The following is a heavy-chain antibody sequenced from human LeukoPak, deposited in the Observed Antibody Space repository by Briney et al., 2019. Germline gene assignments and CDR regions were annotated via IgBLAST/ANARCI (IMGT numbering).Heavy chain of an antibody. Sequence: SETLSLTCTVSGGSFSSSYYYWGWIRQPPGKGLEWIGSIYYSGSTYYSPSLRSRVSLSVDTSKNQFSLKLSSVTAADTAVYYCARDSVPTKYYDSSGYYFPWFDPWGQGTLVTVSS. V-gene: IGHV4-39*02. CDR2: IYYSGST. CDR3: ARDSVPTKYYDSSGYYFPWFDP. J-gene: IGHJ5*02. D-gene: IGHD3-22*01. CDR1: GGSFSSSYYY.